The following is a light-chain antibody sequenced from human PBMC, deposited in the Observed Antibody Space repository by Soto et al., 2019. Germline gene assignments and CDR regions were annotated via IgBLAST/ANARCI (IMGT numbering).Light chain of an antibody. CDR1: SSDVGGYDY. CDR2: DVS. V-gene: IGLV2-14*03. J-gene: IGLJ1*01. Sequence: QSALPQPASVSGSPGQSITVSCTGTSSDVGGYDYVSWYQHHPGKAPKLMIYDVSYRPSGVSNRFSGSKSGNTASLTISRLQAEDEADYYCSSYTTSSTLVFGTGTKLTVL. CDR3: SSYTTSSTLV.